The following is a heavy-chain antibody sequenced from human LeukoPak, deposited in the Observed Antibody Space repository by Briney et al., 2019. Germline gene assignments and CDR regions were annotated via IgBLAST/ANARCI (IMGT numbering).Heavy chain of an antibody. CDR3: ARGGGYDRIDY. V-gene: IGHV4-34*01. CDR2: INHSGST. CDR1: GFTFSSYW. Sequence: GSLRLSCAASGFTFSSYWMSWIRQPPGKGLEWIGEINHSGSTNYNPSLKSRVTISVDTSKNQFSLKLSSVTAADTAVYYCARGGGYDRIDYWGQGTLVTVSS. D-gene: IGHD5-12*01. J-gene: IGHJ4*02.